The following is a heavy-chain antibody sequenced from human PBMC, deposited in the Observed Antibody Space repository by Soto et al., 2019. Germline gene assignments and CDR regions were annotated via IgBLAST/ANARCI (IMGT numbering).Heavy chain of an antibody. D-gene: IGHD3-3*01. CDR2: ISGSGGST. Sequence: GGSLRLSCAASGFTFSSYAMSWVRQAPGKGLEWVSAISGSGGSTYYADSVKGRFTISRDNSKNTLYLQMNSLRAEDTAVYYCAKLPTYDFWTGWYYYYMDVWGKGTTVTVSS. CDR3: AKLPTYDFWTGWYYYYMDV. V-gene: IGHV3-23*01. J-gene: IGHJ6*03. CDR1: GFTFSSYA.